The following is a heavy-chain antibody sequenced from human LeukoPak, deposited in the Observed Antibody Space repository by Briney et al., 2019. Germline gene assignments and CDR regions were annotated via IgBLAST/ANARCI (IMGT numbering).Heavy chain of an antibody. D-gene: IGHD3-10*01. CDR2: MNPNSGNT. CDR1: GYTFTSYD. J-gene: IGHJ6*03. Sequence: ASVTVSCKASGYTFTSYDINWVRQATGQGLEWMGWMNPNSGNTGYAQKFQGRVTITRNTSISTAYMELSSLRSEDTAVYYCARSVRGYYYYYYMDVWGKGTTVTVSS. V-gene: IGHV1-8*03. CDR3: ARSVRGYYYYYYMDV.